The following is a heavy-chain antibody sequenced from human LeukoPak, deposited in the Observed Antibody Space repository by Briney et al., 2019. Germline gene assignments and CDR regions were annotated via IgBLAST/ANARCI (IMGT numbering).Heavy chain of an antibody. D-gene: IGHD2-2*01. Sequence: ASVKVSCKASGYTFTNYGINWVRQAPGQGLEWMGWISTYDGNTHYAQKFQGRITMTTDTSTSTAYMELRSLRSDDTALYYCARDQGYCSSTSCYADFDYWGQGTLVTVSS. J-gene: IGHJ4*02. V-gene: IGHV1-18*01. CDR3: ARDQGYCSSTSCYADFDY. CDR1: GYTFTNYG. CDR2: ISTYDGNT.